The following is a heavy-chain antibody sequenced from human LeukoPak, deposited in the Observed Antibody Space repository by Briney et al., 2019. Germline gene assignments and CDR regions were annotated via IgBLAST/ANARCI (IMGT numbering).Heavy chain of an antibody. Sequence: GRSLRLSCAASGFTFSSYGMHWVRQAPGKGLEWVAVISYDGSNKYYADSVKGRFTISRDNSKNTLYLQMNRVRAEDTAVYYCAKDGSGSYRPFDYWGQGTLVTVSS. CDR2: ISYDGSNK. J-gene: IGHJ4*02. V-gene: IGHV3-30*18. CDR3: AKDGSGSYRPFDY. CDR1: GFTFSSYG. D-gene: IGHD1-26*01.